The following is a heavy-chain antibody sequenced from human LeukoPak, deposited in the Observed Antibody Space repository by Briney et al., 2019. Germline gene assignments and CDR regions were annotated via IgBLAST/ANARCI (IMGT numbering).Heavy chain of an antibody. CDR1: GFIFGGYA. CDR2: ISYDGGKT. CDR3: ARGFNDFWSGSQLEY. Sequence: GGSLRLSCAASGFIFGGYAMHWVRQAPGKGLQWLAVISYDGGKTYYADSVEGRFTISRDNSRSTVYLEINSLRSEDTAIYYCARGFNDFWSGSQLEYWGQGTLVTVSS. D-gene: IGHD3-3*01. V-gene: IGHV3-30-3*01. J-gene: IGHJ4*02.